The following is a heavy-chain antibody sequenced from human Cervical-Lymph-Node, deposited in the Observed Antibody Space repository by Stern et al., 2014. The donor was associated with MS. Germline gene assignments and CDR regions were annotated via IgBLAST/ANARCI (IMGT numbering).Heavy chain of an antibody. CDR1: GFTFSMYD. D-gene: IGHD2-8*01. CDR2: IGTGSDT. CDR3: ARGKNLLVFPRNYGLDV. J-gene: IGHJ6*02. V-gene: IGHV3-13*01. Sequence: EMQLVESGGGLVQPGGSLRLSCAASGFTFSMYDMHWVRHAAGKGLEWVSAIGTGSDTHYAVSVKGRFTISREYATSSLYLQMNSLRAGDTGVYYCARGKNLLVFPRNYGLDVWGQGTTVTVSS.